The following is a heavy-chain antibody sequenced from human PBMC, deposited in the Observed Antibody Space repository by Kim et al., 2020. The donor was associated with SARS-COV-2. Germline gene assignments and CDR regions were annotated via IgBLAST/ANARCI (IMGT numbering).Heavy chain of an antibody. D-gene: IGHD4-17*01. J-gene: IGHJ4*02. V-gene: IGHV6-1*01. CDR3: ARERDYGGNSADFDY. Sequence: VSVRSRITINPDTSKNQFSLQLNSVTPGDTAVYYCARERDYGGNSADFDYWGQGTLVTVSS.